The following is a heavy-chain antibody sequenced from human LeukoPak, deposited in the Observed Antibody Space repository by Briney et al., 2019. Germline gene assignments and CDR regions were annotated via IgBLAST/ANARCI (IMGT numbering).Heavy chain of an antibody. CDR2: ISSSSSYI. D-gene: IGHD3-22*01. V-gene: IGHV3-21*04. CDR3: ARGFDEYYYDSSAYYDY. J-gene: IGHJ4*02. Sequence: GGSLRLSCAASGFTFSSYSMNWVRQAPGKGLEWVSSISSSSSYIYYADSVKGRFTISRDNAKNSLYLQMNSLRAEDTAVYYCARGFDEYYYDSSAYYDYWGQGTLVTVSS. CDR1: GFTFSSYS.